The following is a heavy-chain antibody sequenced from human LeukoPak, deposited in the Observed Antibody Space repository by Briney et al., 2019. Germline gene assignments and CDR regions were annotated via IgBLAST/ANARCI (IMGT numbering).Heavy chain of an antibody. D-gene: IGHD2-15*01. J-gene: IGHJ4*02. CDR3: ARKLGYCSGGSCYLCDY. CDR1: GYTFTSYG. CDR2: ISAYNGNT. Sequence: GASVKVSCKASGYTFTSYGISWVRQAPGQGLEWMGWISAYNGNTNYAQKLQGRVAMTTDTSTSTAYMELRSLRSDDTAVYYCARKLGYCSGGSCYLCDYWGQGTLITVSS. V-gene: IGHV1-18*01.